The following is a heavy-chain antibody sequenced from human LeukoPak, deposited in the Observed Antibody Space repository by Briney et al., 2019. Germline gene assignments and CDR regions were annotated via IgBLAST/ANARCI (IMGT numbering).Heavy chain of an antibody. V-gene: IGHV4-38-2*02. J-gene: IGHJ4*02. CDR2: IYHSGST. D-gene: IGHD6-13*01. CDR1: GYSISSGYY. CDR3: ARGFSLAAVPFDY. Sequence: SETLSLTCTVSGYSISSGYYWGWIRQPPGKGLEWIGSIYHSGSTYYNPSLKSRVTISVDTSKNQFSLKLSSVTAADTAVYYCARGFSLAAVPFDYWGQGTLVTVSS.